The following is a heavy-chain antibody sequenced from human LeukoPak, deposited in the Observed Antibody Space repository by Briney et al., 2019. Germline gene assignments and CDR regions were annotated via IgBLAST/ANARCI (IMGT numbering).Heavy chain of an antibody. CDR2: IRFDGSIK. Sequence: GGSLRLSCAASGFTFSSYGMHWVRQAPGKGLEWVAFIRFDGSIKYYAESVKGRFTISRDNAKNSLYLQMNSLRAEDTAVYYCARGYYYDSSPWGQGTLVTVSS. J-gene: IGHJ4*02. D-gene: IGHD3-22*01. V-gene: IGHV3-30*02. CDR3: ARGYYYDSSP. CDR1: GFTFSSYG.